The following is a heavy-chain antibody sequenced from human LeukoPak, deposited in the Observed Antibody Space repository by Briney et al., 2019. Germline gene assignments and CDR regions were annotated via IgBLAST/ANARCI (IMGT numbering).Heavy chain of an antibody. J-gene: IGHJ6*03. D-gene: IGHD4-11*01. V-gene: IGHV3-30*14. CDR1: GFTFSSYA. CDR2: ISYDGSNK. CDR3: ARDRTGQQLISRKDYYYMDV. Sequence: GRSLRLPCAASGFTFSSYAMHWVRQAPGKGLEWVAVISYDGSNKYYADSVKGRFTISRDNSKNTLYLQMNSLRAEDTAVYYCARDRTGQQLISRKDYYYMDVWGKGTTVTISS.